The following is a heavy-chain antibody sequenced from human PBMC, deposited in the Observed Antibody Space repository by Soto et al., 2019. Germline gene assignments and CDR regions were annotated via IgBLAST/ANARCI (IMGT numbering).Heavy chain of an antibody. CDR3: AKDSASPAP. J-gene: IGHJ5*02. Sequence: PSETLSLTCTVSGGSVSSYYWSWIRQPPGKGLEWIGYMYVSGVTNYNPSLKSRVTTSVDTSNNQFSLKLSSVTAEDTAVYYCAKDSASPAPWGQGSLVTVSS. CDR1: GGSVSSYY. CDR2: MYVSGVT. V-gene: IGHV4-59*02.